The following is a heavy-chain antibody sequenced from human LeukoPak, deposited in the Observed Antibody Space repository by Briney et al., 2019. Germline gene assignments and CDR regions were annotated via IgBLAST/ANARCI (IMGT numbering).Heavy chain of an antibody. CDR3: AGDTYYYDSSGYYPLGY. V-gene: IGHV4-59*01. CDR1: GGSISSYY. J-gene: IGHJ4*02. CDR2: IYYSVST. D-gene: IGHD3-22*01. Sequence: PSETLSLTCTVSGGSISSYYWSWIRQPPGKGLEWIGYIYYSVSTNYNPSLKSRVTISVDTSKNQFSLKLSSVTAADTAVYYCAGDTYYYDSSGYYPLGYWGQGTLVTVSS.